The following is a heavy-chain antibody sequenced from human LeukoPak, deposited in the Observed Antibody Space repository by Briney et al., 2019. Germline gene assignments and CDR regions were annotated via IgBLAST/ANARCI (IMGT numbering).Heavy chain of an antibody. Sequence: GGSLRLSCAVSGITLSNYGMSWVRQAPGKGLEWVAGISGSGGRPNYADSVKGRFTISRDNAKNTLYLQMNSLRAEDTAVYFCAKRAVVIRVILVGFHKEAYYFDSWGQGALVTVSS. J-gene: IGHJ4*02. CDR3: AKRAVVIRVILVGFHKEAYYFDS. V-gene: IGHV3-23*01. CDR1: GITLSNYG. CDR2: ISGSGGRP. D-gene: IGHD3-22*01.